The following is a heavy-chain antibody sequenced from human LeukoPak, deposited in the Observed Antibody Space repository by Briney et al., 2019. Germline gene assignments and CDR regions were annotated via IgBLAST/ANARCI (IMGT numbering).Heavy chain of an antibody. CDR2: ISAYNGNT. Sequence: VASVKVSCKASGYTFTSYGISWVRQAPGQGLEWMGWISAYNGNTNYAQNFQGRVTMTRDTSITTAYLEMSRLRSDDTAVYYCARSPHILTGENFDYWGQGTLVTVSS. J-gene: IGHJ4*02. V-gene: IGHV1-18*01. CDR3: ARSPHILTGENFDY. CDR1: GYTFTSYG. D-gene: IGHD3-9*01.